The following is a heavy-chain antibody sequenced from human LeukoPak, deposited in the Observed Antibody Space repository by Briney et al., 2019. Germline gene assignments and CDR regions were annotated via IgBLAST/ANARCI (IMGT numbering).Heavy chain of an antibody. Sequence: PGGSLRLSSAASGFIFSNYIVDTVREAPGKGLEWVAVISSYGTKTYYAESVKSPFTISRDNFQSTRYLQMYSLRPEDTALYYSPKTMRGCAAQKYFQHWGQGALVMVSS. CDR1: GFIFSNYI. D-gene: IGHD3-22*01. CDR3: PKTMRGCAAQKYFQH. V-gene: IGHV3-30*18. CDR2: ISSYGTKT. J-gene: IGHJ1*01.